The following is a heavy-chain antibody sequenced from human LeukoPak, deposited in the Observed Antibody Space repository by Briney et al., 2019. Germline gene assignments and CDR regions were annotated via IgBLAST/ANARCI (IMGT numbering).Heavy chain of an antibody. D-gene: IGHD3-10*01. CDR3: WADNSDIRGSFDY. J-gene: IGHJ4*02. Sequence: GGSLRLSCVASTFIFRDYSMSWVRQTPGKGLEWVSYISSSGNSKYYADSVKGRFTISRDNAKNSVLLQMNSLRPEDTAVYYCWADNSDIRGSFDYWGQETPVTVSS. CDR1: TFIFRDYS. V-gene: IGHV3-11*04. CDR2: ISSSGNSK.